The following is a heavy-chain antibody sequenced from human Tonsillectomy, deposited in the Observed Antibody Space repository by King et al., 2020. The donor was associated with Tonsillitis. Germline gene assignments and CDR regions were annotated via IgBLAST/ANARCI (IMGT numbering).Heavy chain of an antibody. J-gene: IGHJ5*02. Sequence: QLQESGPGLVKPSETLSLTCSVSGGSIRSDTNYWAWIRQPPGKGLEWIGSMHYSGSTHYNPSLKSRVTTSVDTSKNHFSLTLTSVTAADTAVSSCARLGPGRTHWFDPWGQGTLVTVSS. CDR2: MHYSGST. V-gene: IGHV4-39*02. CDR3: ARLGPGRTHWFDP. CDR1: GGSIRSDTNY. D-gene: IGHD1-1*01.